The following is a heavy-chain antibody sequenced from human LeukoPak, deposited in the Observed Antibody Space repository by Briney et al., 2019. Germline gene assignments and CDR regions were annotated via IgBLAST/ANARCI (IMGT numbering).Heavy chain of an antibody. CDR2: ICYSGST. D-gene: IGHD1-14*01. CDR3: ARHRKEYFQH. Sequence: SETLSLTCTVSGGSISSYYWSWIRQPPGKGLEWIGYICYSGSTNYNPSLKSRVTISVDTSKNQFSLKLSSVTAADTAVYYCARHRKEYFQHWGQGTLVTVSS. CDR1: GGSISSYY. J-gene: IGHJ1*01. V-gene: IGHV4-59*08.